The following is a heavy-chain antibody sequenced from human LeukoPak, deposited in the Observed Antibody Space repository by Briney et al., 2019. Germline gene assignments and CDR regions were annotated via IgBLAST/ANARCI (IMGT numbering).Heavy chain of an antibody. D-gene: IGHD3-10*01. CDR3: AKDSAFYYIDV. CDR1: GGSISSSSYY. Sequence: SETLSLTCTVSGGSISSSSYYWGWIRQPPGKGLEWIRSIYYSGSTYYNPSLKSRVTISVDTSKNQFSLKLSSVTAADTAVYYCAKDSAFYYIDVWGKGTTVIISS. V-gene: IGHV4-39*07. CDR2: IYYSGST. J-gene: IGHJ6*03.